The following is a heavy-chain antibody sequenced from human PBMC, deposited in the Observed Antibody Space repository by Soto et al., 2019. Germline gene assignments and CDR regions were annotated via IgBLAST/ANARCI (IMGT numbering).Heavy chain of an antibody. CDR2: TYYKSQWYN. D-gene: IGHD3-9*01. V-gene: IGHV6-1*01. Sequence: PSQTLSLTCAISGDSVSSSRAAWNWIRQSPSRGLEWLGRTYYKSQWYNDYAVSVKSRITVTPDTSKNQFCLQLNSVTPEDTAVYYCTREVDDWPNWFDPWGQGNLVTVSS. J-gene: IGHJ5*02. CDR3: TREVDDWPNWFDP. CDR1: GDSVSSSRAA.